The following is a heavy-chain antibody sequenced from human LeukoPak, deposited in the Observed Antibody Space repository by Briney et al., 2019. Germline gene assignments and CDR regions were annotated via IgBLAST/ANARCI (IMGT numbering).Heavy chain of an antibody. Sequence: GGSLRLSCAASGFTFSTYDMSWVRQAPGKGLKWVSSISGSGGSTYYADSVKGRFTISRDNSKNTLYLQMNSLRAEDTAVYYCALTREYSYGYYDYWGQGTLVTVSS. CDR2: ISGSGGST. D-gene: IGHD5-18*01. CDR3: ALTREYSYGYYDY. CDR1: GFTFSTYD. V-gene: IGHV3-23*01. J-gene: IGHJ4*02.